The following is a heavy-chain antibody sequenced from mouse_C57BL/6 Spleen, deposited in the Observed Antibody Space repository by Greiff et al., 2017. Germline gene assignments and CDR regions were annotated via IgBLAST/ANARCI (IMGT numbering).Heavy chain of an antibody. CDR3: ARFGDDGYSWFAY. V-gene: IGHV5-4*01. Sequence: LVESGGGLVKPGGSLKLSCAASGFTFSSYAMSWVRQTPEKRLEWVATISDGGSYTYYPDNVKGRFTISRDNAKNNLYLQMSHLKSEDTAMYYCARFGDDGYSWFAYWGQGTLVTVSA. D-gene: IGHD2-3*01. CDR1: GFTFSSYA. CDR2: ISDGGSYT. J-gene: IGHJ3*01.